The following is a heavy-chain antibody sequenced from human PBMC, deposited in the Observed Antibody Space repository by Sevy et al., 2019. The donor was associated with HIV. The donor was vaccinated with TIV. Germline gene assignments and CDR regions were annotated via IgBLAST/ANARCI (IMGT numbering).Heavy chain of an antibody. V-gene: IGHV3-33*01. J-gene: IGHJ6*02. CDR1: GFTFSNYG. CDR2: IWYDGSNK. D-gene: IGHD3-16*01. Sequence: GGSLRLSCAGSGFTFSNYGMHWVRQAPGKGLEWVAIIWYDGSNKYYTESVKGRFTISRDNSKIMLYLQMNGLSAEDTAVYYCARDKLQTTGSLGDYYYGLDVWGQGTRVTVSS. CDR3: ARDKLQTTGSLGDYYYGLDV.